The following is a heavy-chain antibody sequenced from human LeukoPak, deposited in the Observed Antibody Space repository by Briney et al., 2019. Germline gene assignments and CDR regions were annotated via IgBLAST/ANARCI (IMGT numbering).Heavy chain of an antibody. J-gene: IGHJ4*02. CDR2: IYPGDSDT. CDR3: ARWYSGSYYPSFDY. D-gene: IGHD1-26*01. Sequence: RQLPXXXXEWXGIIYPGDSDTRYSPSFQGQVTVSADKSISTAYLQWSSLKASDTAMYYCARWYSGSYYPSFDYWGQGTRVTVSS. V-gene: IGHV5-51*01.